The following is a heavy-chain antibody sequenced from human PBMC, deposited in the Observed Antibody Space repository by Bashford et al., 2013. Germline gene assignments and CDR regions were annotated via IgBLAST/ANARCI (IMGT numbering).Heavy chain of an antibody. J-gene: IGHJ6*02. CDR3: AREGYYSGSGTYAPPRYYGMDV. V-gene: IGHV1-18*01. D-gene: IGHD3-10*01. Sequence: VASVKVSCKSSGYTFSRYGISWVRQAPGKGLEWMGWISPYNDQTKYAQSLQGRVTMTTDTSTNTVYMNLRSLRSDDTAVYYCAREGYYSGSGTYAPPRYYGMDVWGQGTTVTVSS. CDR1: GYTFSRYG. CDR2: ISPYNDQT.